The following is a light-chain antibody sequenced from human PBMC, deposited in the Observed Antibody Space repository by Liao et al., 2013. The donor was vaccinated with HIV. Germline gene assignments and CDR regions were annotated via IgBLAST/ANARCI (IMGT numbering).Light chain of an antibody. CDR3: QVWGTTTDHWV. J-gene: IGLJ3*02. V-gene: IGLV3-21*04. CDR2: YDS. Sequence: SYELAQPPSVSVAPGKTARITCVGDDLGTKTVHWYQQKPGQAPVLLIQYDSVRPSGIPDRFSASDSGATATLTIRRVEAGDEADYYCQVWGTTTDHWVFGGGTKLTVL. CDR1: DLGTKT.